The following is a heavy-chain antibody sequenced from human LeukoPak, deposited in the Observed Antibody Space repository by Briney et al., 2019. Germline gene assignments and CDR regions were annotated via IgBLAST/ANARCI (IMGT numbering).Heavy chain of an antibody. V-gene: IGHV5-51*01. D-gene: IGHD1-1*01. CDR2: IYPGDSDT. J-gene: IGHJ5*02. CDR3: ARLESNDPLRNGAYNWFDP. Sequence: GESLKISCKGSGYSFTSYWIGWVRQMPGKGLEWMGIIYPGDSDTRYSPSFQGQVTISADKSISTAYLQWSSLKASDTAMYYCARLESNDPLRNGAYNWFDPWGQGTLVTVSS. CDR1: GYSFTSYW.